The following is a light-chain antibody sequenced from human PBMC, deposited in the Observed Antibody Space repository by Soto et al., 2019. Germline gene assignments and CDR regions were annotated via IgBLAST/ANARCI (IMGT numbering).Light chain of an antibody. CDR2: DAF. CDR1: QSVGSS. Sequence: EIVLTQSPATLSLSRGERATLSCRASQSVGSSLAWYQKRTGQAPRLLIYDAFIRDTGIPARVSGSESGTDFTLTISSLEPEDFAVYYCQQRSNWPLTFGQGTRLEIK. J-gene: IGKJ5*01. V-gene: IGKV3-11*01. CDR3: QQRSNWPLT.